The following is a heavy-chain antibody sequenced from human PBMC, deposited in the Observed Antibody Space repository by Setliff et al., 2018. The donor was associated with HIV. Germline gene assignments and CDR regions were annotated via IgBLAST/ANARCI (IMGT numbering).Heavy chain of an antibody. Sequence: SETLSLTCAVYGGSFSDYYWSWIRQPPGKGLEWIGEINHSGRTIQSPSLGSRVTISIDTSKNQFSLKLSSVTAADTAVYYCARGFYDSSGYEYNWFDPWGQGALVTVSS. J-gene: IGHJ5*02. V-gene: IGHV4-34*01. CDR3: ARGFYDSSGYEYNWFDP. D-gene: IGHD3-22*01. CDR2: INHSGRT. CDR1: GGSFSDYY.